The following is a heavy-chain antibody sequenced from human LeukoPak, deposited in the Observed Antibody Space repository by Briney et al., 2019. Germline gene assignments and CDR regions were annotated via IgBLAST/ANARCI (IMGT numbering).Heavy chain of an antibody. CDR1: GYTFTSYY. CDR3: ARAHPREIVVVPAAYTYYFDY. J-gene: IGHJ4*02. Sequence: GAAVTVSCTASGYTFTSYYMHWVRQAPGQGLEWMGVINPSGGSTSYAQKFQGRVTMTRDTSTSTVYMELSSLRSEDTAVYYCARAHPREIVVVPAAYTYYFDYWGQGTLVTVSS. V-gene: IGHV1-46*01. CDR2: INPSGGST. D-gene: IGHD2-2*01.